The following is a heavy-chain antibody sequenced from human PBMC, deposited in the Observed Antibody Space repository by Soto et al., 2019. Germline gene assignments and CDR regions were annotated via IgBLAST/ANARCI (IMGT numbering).Heavy chain of an antibody. D-gene: IGHD3-16*01. CDR3: ARERGGSGRNNWFDR. CDR1: GGCVGCYY. CDR2: GHFSGDT. Sequence: PSQTRSRTCSVSGGCVGCYYCSCGRQAPGNGLEWIGCGHFSGDTRYNHSMKRRVTISIDTYRNRLSLKLTYVTAADTDVYYCARERGGSGRNNWFDRWGQGLLGTV. J-gene: IGHJ5*02. V-gene: IGHV4-59*02.